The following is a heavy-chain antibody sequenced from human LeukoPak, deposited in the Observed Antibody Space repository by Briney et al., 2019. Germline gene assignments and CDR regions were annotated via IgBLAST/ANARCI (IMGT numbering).Heavy chain of an antibody. Sequence: GGSLRLSCAASGFTFSNSAMTWVRQAPGKGLEWVSAISSRGDSTYYADSVKGQFTISRDNSKNTLYLQMHSLRAEDTAVYYCARLAGYFDYWGQGTLVTVSS. CDR2: ISSRGDST. V-gene: IGHV3-23*01. D-gene: IGHD6-19*01. CDR1: GFTFSNSA. J-gene: IGHJ4*02. CDR3: ARLAGYFDY.